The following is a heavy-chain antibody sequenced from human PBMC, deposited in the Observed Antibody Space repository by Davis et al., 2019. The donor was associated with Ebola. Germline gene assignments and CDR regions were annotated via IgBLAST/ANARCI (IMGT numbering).Heavy chain of an antibody. J-gene: IGHJ6*02. D-gene: IGHD3-22*01. V-gene: IGHV3-66*01. CDR3: AREGISSGYSSLYYYGMDV. CDR1: GFTVSGNS. Sequence: PGGSLRLSCAASGFTVSGNSMSWVRQAPGKGLEWVSLIYTDDSTTYADSVKGRVTISRDSSKNTLYLQMNSLRAEDTAVYYCAREGISSGYSSLYYYGMDVWGQGTTVTVSS. CDR2: IYTDDST.